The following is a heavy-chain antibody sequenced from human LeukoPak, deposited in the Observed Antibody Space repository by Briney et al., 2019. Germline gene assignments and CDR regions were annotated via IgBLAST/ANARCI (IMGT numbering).Heavy chain of an antibody. D-gene: IGHD2-15*01. V-gene: IGHV1-2*02. CDR1: GYTFTTYY. Sequence: GASVKVSCKPSGYTFTTYYIHWVRQAPGQGLEWMGWINPNSGGTDYAQKFQGRVTMTRDTSISTAYMVLSRLTYDDTAVYYCARGVGGGSLGRFDPWGQGTLVTVSS. CDR3: ARGVGGGSLGRFDP. CDR2: INPNSGGT. J-gene: IGHJ5*02.